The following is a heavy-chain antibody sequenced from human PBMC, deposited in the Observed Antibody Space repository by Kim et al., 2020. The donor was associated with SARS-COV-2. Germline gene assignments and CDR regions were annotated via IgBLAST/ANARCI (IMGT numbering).Heavy chain of an antibody. CDR2: SYYSSNAYN. CDR3: ARDEGMRYSPAFQH. V-gene: IGHV6-1*01. Sequence: SQTLSLTCAISGDSVSSNSAACNWSRHSPSRGLDWFFVSYYSSNAYNDYAVSVKRRITINPDTSKNQFSLQLNSVTPEDTAVYYCARDEGMRYSPAFQHWGQGTLVTVSS. D-gene: IGHD6-13*01. CDR1: GDSVSSNSAA. J-gene: IGHJ1*01.